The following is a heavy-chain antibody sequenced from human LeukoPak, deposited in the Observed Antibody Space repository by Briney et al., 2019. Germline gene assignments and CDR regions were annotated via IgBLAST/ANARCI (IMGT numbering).Heavy chain of an antibody. Sequence: GGSLRLSCAASGFTFSSYAMHWVRQAPGKGLEWVAVISYDGSNKYYADSVKGRFTISRDNSKNTLYLQMNSLRAEDTAVYYCARDNGGSWPGGFDYWGQGTLVTVSS. CDR1: GFTFSSYA. CDR2: ISYDGSNK. V-gene: IGHV3-30*04. J-gene: IGHJ4*02. D-gene: IGHD1-26*01. CDR3: ARDNGGSWPGGFDY.